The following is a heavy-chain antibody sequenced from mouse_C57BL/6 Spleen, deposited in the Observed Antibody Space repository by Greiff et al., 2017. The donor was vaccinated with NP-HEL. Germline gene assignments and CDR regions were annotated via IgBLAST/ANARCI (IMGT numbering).Heavy chain of an antibody. V-gene: IGHV3-6*01. D-gene: IGHD2-4*01. CDR3: AREVYYDYQGFDY. CDR2: ISYDGSN. Sequence: ESGPGLVKPSQSLSLTCSVTGYSITSGYYWNWIRQFPGNKLEWMGYISYDGSNNYNPSLKNRISITRDTSKNQFFLKLNSVTTEDTATYYCAREVYYDYQGFDYWGQGTTLTVSS. CDR1: GYSITSGYY. J-gene: IGHJ2*01.